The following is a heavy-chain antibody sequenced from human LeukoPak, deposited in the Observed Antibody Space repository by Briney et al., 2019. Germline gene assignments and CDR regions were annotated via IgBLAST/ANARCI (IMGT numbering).Heavy chain of an antibody. CDR2: IYSGGST. CDR3: ARTGWGHYYYYSGMDV. J-gene: IGHJ6*02. D-gene: IGHD6-19*01. V-gene: IGHV3-66*01. CDR1: GFTVSSNY. Sequence: PGGSLRLSGAASGFTVSSNYMSWVRQAPGKGLEGVSVIYSGGSTYYADSVKGKFTISRDNSKNTLYLQMNSLRAEDTAVYYCARTGWGHYYYYSGMDVWGQGTTVTVSS.